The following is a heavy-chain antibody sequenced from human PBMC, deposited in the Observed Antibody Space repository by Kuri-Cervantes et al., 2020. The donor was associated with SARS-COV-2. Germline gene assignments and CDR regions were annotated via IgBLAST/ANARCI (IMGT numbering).Heavy chain of an antibody. Sequence: GSLRLSCTVSGGSISSYYWSWIRQPAGKGLEWIGRIYTSGSTYYNPSLKSRVTISVDTSKNQFSLKLSSVTAADTAVYYCARELGVPAATYFDYWGQGTLVTVSS. CDR2: IYTSGST. CDR1: GGSISSYY. V-gene: IGHV4-4*07. CDR3: ARELGVPAATYFDY. D-gene: IGHD2-2*01. J-gene: IGHJ4*02.